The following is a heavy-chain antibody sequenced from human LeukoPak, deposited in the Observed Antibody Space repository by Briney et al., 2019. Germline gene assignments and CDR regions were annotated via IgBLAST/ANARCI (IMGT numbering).Heavy chain of an antibody. CDR2: FDPEDDER. Sequence: ASVKVSCKISGYNFTDFSIHWVRQAPGKGLEWMGCFDPEDDERVYAQRFQGRLTMTEDTATGTAYMELTNLGFEDTAMYYCATEHVHTTLNGDPINWGQGTLVTVSS. J-gene: IGHJ1*01. CDR3: ATEHVHTTLNGDPIN. CDR1: GYNFTDFS. D-gene: IGHD3-9*01. V-gene: IGHV1-24*01.